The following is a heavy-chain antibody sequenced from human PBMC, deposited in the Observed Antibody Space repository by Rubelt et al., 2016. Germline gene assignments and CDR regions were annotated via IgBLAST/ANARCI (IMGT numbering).Heavy chain of an antibody. CDR1: RYW. CDR3: VMTYQLFGYFDS. D-gene: IGHD2-2*01. CDR2: INTDGST. J-gene: IGHJ4*02. V-gene: IGHV3-74*01. Sequence: RYWMHWVRQAPGKGLVWVSRINTDGSTSYADSVKGRFTIFRDDSKNTLYLQMNSLRAEDTAVYSCVMTYQLFGYFDSWGQGTLVTVSS.